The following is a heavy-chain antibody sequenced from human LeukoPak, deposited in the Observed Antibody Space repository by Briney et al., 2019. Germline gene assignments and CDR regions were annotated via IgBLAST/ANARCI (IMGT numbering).Heavy chain of an antibody. CDR1: GFTFDDYA. CDR2: ISGDGGST. D-gene: IGHD6-19*01. Sequence: GGSLRLSRAASGFTFDDYAMHWVRQAPGKGLEWVSLISGDGGSTYYADSVKGRFTISRDNSKNSLYLQMNSLRTEDTALYYCAKDLIAVAGTTEYFQHWGQGTLVTVSS. V-gene: IGHV3-43*02. CDR3: AKDLIAVAGTTEYFQH. J-gene: IGHJ1*01.